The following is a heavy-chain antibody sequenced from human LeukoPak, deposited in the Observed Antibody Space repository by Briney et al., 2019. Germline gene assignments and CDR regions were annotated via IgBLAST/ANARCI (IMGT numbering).Heavy chain of an antibody. D-gene: IGHD6-13*01. CDR3: AKDICGAAARHSCYYYYMDV. J-gene: IGHJ6*03. CDR2: ISGSGGST. CDR1: GFTFSSYA. V-gene: IGHV3-23*01. Sequence: GGSLRLSCAASGFTFSSYAMSWVRQAPGKGLEWVSAISGSGGSTYYADSVKGRFTISRDNSKNTLYLQMNSLRAEDTAVYYCAKDICGAAARHSCYYYYMDVWGKGTTVTVSS.